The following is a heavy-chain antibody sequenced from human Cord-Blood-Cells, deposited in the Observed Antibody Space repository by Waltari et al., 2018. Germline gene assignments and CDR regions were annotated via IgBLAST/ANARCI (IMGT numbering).Heavy chain of an antibody. CDR3: ARAGVVVIARRRWFDP. J-gene: IGHJ5*02. V-gene: IGHV4-34*01. CDR2: INHSGST. Sequence: QVQLQQWGAGLLKPSETLSLTCAVYGGSFSGYFSCWSRQPPGKGLEWIGEINHSGSTNYNPSLKSRVTISVDTSKNQFSLKLSSVTAADTAVYYCARAGVVVIARRRWFDPWGQGTLVTVSS. CDR1: GGSFSGYF. D-gene: IGHD2-21*01.